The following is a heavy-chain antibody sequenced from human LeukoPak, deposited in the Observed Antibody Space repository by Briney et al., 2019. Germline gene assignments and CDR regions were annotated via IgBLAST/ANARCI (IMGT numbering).Heavy chain of an antibody. V-gene: IGHV4-4*02. CDR1: GGSISSSNW. CDR2: IYHTGST. D-gene: IGHD2-21*01. J-gene: IGHJ6*03. CDR3: ARDGDCGGDCYSSYYYYYMDV. Sequence: PSGTLSLTCAVSGGSISSSNWWSWVRQPPGKGLEWIGEIYHTGSTNYNPSLKSRVTISVDKSKNQFSLKLRSVTAADTAVYYCARDGDCGGDCYSSYYYYYMDVWGKGTTVTVSS.